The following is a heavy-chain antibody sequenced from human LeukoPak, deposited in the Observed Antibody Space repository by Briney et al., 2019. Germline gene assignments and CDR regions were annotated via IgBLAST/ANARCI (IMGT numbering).Heavy chain of an antibody. Sequence: GGSLRLSCAASGFTFSDHYMSWIRQASGKGLEWVSYITNSGTYTNYPDSVRGRFTISRDNAKSSLYLQMNSLRPEDTAIYYCARGHYGLDVWGQGTTVTVSS. V-gene: IGHV3-11*05. CDR1: GFTFSDHY. CDR2: ITNSGTYT. J-gene: IGHJ6*02. CDR3: ARGHYGLDV.